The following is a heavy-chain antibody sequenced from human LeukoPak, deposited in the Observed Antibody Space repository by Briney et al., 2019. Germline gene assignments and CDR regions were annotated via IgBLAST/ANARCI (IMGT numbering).Heavy chain of an antibody. D-gene: IGHD2-2*02. J-gene: IGHJ4*02. Sequence: SETLSLTCSVSFPVTNGFHWAWIRQPPGKGLEFTGYVHHTGTTYYNPSLNSRVTISVDTSKYQFSLRLTSVTAADTAVYFCAKGIPFDFWGQGRLVTLSS. CDR3: AKGIPFDF. CDR2: VHHTGTT. CDR1: FPVTNGFH. V-gene: IGHV4-38-2*02.